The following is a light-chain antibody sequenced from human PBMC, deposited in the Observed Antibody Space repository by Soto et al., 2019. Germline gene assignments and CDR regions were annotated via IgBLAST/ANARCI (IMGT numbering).Light chain of an antibody. Sequence: EVTQNNSTLPASVGDRVTIACRASQSISSWLAWYQQKPGKAPKLLIFDAFSLESGVPSRFSGSRSGTEFTLTISSLQPDDYATYYCQQYNSYSPLTFGGGTKVDIK. CDR1: QSISSW. CDR2: DAF. CDR3: QQYNSYSPLT. V-gene: IGKV1-5*01. J-gene: IGKJ4*01.